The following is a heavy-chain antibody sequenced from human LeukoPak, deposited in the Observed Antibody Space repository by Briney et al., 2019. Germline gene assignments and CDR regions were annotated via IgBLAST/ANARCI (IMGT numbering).Heavy chain of an antibody. CDR1: GGSISSNNYY. CDR3: RGYSNGFRFDY. Sequence: SETLSLTCTVSGGSISSNNYYWGWIRQPPGKGLEWIGSIYFSGSTYYNPSLKSRVTISVDTSKNQFSLRLSSVTASDTAVYYCRGYSNGFRFDYWGQGTLVTVSS. J-gene: IGHJ4*02. CDR2: IYFSGST. V-gene: IGHV4-39*01. D-gene: IGHD5-18*01.